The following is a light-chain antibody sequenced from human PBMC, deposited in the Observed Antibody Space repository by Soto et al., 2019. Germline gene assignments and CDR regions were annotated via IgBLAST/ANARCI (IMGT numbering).Light chain of an antibody. J-gene: IGKJ4*01. Sequence: DIQLTQSPSFLSASVGDRVTITCRASQDISSHLAWYQQKPGKAPKLLIYAASTLQSGVPSGFGGSGSGTAFTLTITSLQPEDFATYYCQQVKTYQRTFGEGTKVEIK. CDR2: AAS. V-gene: IGKV1-9*01. CDR1: QDISSH. CDR3: QQVKTYQRT.